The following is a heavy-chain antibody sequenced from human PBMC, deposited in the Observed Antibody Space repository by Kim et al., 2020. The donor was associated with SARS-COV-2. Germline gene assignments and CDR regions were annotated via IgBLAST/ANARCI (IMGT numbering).Heavy chain of an antibody. CDR1: GGTFSSYA. D-gene: IGHD7-27*01. Sequence: SVKVSCKASGGTFSSYAISWVRQAPGQGLEWMGGIIPIFGTANYAQKFQGRVTITADESTSTAYMELSSLRSEDTAVYYCARKTVTARRELGISSAPYYSSYGMDVWGQGTTVTVSS. CDR3: ARKTVTARRELGISSAPYYSSYGMDV. CDR2: IIPIFGTA. V-gene: IGHV1-69*13. J-gene: IGHJ6*02.